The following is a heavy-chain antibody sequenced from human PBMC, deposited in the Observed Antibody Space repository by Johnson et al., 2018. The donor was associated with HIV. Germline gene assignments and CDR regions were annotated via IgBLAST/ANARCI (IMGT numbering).Heavy chain of an antibody. V-gene: IGHV3-66*01. CDR2: IYSGGST. D-gene: IGHD3-22*01. J-gene: IGHJ3*02. CDR3: ASREPYYYDSSGYLAFDI. CDR1: GFTFSSYA. Sequence: VQLVESGGGLVQPGGSLRLSCAASGFTFSSYAMHWVRQAPGKGLEWVSVIYSGGSTYYADSVKGRFTISRDNSKNTLYLQMNSLRAEDTAVYYCASREPYYYDSSGYLAFDIWGQGTMVTVSS.